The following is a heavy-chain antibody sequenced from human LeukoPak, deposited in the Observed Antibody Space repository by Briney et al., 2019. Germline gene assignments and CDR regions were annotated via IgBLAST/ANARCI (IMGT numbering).Heavy chain of an antibody. Sequence: PSQTLSLTCTVSGGSISSGGYYWSWIRQHPGKGLEWIGYIYYSGSTYYNPSLKSRVTISVDTSKNQFSLKLSSVTAADTAVYYCARGQTIVGATGDFWGQGTLVTVSS. V-gene: IGHV4-31*03. J-gene: IGHJ4*02. CDR1: GGSISSGGYY. CDR3: ARGQTIVGATGDF. CDR2: IYYSGST. D-gene: IGHD1-26*01.